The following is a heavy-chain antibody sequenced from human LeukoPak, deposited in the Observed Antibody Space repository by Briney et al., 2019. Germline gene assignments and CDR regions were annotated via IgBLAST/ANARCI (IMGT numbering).Heavy chain of an antibody. J-gene: IGHJ4*02. CDR1: GYTFTSYG. D-gene: IGHD2-15*01. Sequence: ASVKVSCKASGYTFTSYGISWVRQAPGQGLEWMGWISAYNGNTNYAQKLQGRVTMTTDTSTSTAYMELRSLRSDDTAVYYCARDALGYCSGGSCSSFDYWGQGTLVTVSS. CDR2: ISAYNGNT. V-gene: IGHV1-18*01. CDR3: ARDALGYCSGGSCSSFDY.